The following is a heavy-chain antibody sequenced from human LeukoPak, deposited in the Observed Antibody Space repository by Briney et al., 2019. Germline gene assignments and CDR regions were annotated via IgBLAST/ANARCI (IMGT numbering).Heavy chain of an antibody. CDR3: AASGFGLGELPSYFYYYMDV. CDR1: GYTLTELS. Sequence: GASVKVSCKVSGYTLTELSMHWVRQAPGKGPEWMGGFDPEDGETIYAQKFQGRVTMTEDTSTDTAYMELSSLRSEDTAVYYCAASGFGLGELPSYFYYYMDVWGKGTTVTISS. V-gene: IGHV1-24*01. CDR2: FDPEDGET. D-gene: IGHD3-10*01. J-gene: IGHJ6*03.